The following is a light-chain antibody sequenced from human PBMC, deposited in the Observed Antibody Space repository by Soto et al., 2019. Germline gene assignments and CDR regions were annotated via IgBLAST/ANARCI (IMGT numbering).Light chain of an antibody. Sequence: EVVMTQSPGTLSVSPGERASLSCRASQSVSGNLAWYQQTPGQAPRLLIHGASTMATGIPARFSGSGSGTEFTLTISSLQSEDFAFYYCQQYNDWPRTFGQGTKVEIK. CDR3: QQYNDWPRT. CDR2: GAS. CDR1: QSVSGN. J-gene: IGKJ1*01. V-gene: IGKV3-15*01.